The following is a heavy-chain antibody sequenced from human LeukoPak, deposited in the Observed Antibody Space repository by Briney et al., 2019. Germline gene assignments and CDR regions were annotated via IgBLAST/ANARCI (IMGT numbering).Heavy chain of an antibody. CDR2: ISYDGSNK. CDR1: GFTFSSYA. D-gene: IGHD3-22*01. Sequence: PGGSLRLSCAASGFTFSSYAMHWVRQAPGKGLEWVAVISYDGSNKYYADSVKGRFTISRDNSKNTLYLQMNSLRAEDTAVYYCARHVVGVGFDYWGQGTLVTVSS. V-gene: IGHV3-30*04. CDR3: ARHVVGVGFDY. J-gene: IGHJ4*02.